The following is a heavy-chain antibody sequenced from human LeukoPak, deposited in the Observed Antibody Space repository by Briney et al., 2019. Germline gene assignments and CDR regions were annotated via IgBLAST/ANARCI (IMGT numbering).Heavy chain of an antibody. CDR2: MNPNSGNT. V-gene: IGHV1-8*03. CDR1: GYTFTSYD. J-gene: IGHJ6*03. D-gene: IGHD2-2*01. Sequence: ASVKVSCKASGYTFTSYDINWVRQATGQGLEWMGWMNPNSGNTGYAQKFQGRVTITRNTSISTAYMELSSLRSEDTAEYYCARQGPAAIDDYYYYYMDVWGKGTTVTVSS. CDR3: ARQGPAAIDDYYYYYMDV.